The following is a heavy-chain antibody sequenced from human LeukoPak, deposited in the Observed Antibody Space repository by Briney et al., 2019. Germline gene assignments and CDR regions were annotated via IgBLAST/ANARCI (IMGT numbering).Heavy chain of an antibody. D-gene: IGHD3-10*01. Sequence: PGGSLRLSCAASGFTFSTYAMSLVRQAPGRGLEWVCALSGGGADTYYAGSVKGRFTISRDNSKNTLYLQMNSLRVEDTAVYYCAKGGISLVRGSFDYWGQGALVTVSS. V-gene: IGHV3-23*01. J-gene: IGHJ4*02. CDR1: GFTFSTYA. CDR2: LSGGGADT. CDR3: AKGGISLVRGSFDY.